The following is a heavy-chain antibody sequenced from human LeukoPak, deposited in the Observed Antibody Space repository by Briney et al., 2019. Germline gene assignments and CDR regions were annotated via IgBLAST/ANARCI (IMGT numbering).Heavy chain of an antibody. CDR1: GFTFSSYW. Sequence: PGGSLRLSCAASGFTFSSYWMSWVRQPPGKGLEWIGEINHSGSTNYNPSLKSRVTISVDTSKNQFTLKLSSVTAADTAVYYCARLGRRYCSGGSCYAYYYYYMDVWGKGTTVTISS. D-gene: IGHD2-15*01. V-gene: IGHV4-34*01. J-gene: IGHJ6*03. CDR2: INHSGST. CDR3: ARLGRRYCSGGSCYAYYYYYMDV.